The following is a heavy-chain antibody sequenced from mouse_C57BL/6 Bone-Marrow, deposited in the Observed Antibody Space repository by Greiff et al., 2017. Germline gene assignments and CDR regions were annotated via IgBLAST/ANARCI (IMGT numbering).Heavy chain of an antibody. Sequence: VQLQQPGAELVMPGASVKLSCKASGYTFTSYWMHWVKQRPGQGLEWIGEIDPSDSYTNYNQQFKGKSTLTVDKSSRTAYMQLSSLTSEDSAVYYCARRGDYYGSSYWYFDVWGTGTTVTVSS. V-gene: IGHV1-69*01. CDR3: ARRGDYYGSSYWYFDV. CDR1: GYTFTSYW. CDR2: IDPSDSYT. J-gene: IGHJ1*03. D-gene: IGHD1-1*01.